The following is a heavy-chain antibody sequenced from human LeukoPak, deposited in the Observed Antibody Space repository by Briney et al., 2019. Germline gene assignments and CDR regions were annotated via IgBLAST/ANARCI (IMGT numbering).Heavy chain of an antibody. CDR1: GFSLSNW. D-gene: IGHD3-16*01. V-gene: IGHV3-7*01. CDR3: TRGEDRTFPY. CDR2: INEDGRQR. J-gene: IGHJ4*02. Sequence: GGSLRLSGAASGFSLSNWMHWVRQAPGKGLEWVANINEDGRQRFYVDSVKGRFTISRDNAKNSLYLQMNSLRADDTAVYYCTRGEDRTFPYWGQGTLVTVSS.